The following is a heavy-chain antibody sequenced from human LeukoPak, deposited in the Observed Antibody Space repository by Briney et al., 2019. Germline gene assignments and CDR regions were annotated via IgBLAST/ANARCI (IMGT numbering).Heavy chain of an antibody. V-gene: IGHV1-8*01. CDR2: MNPNSGNT. J-gene: IGHJ4*02. Sequence: ASVKVSCKASGYTFTSYDINWLRQATGQGLEWMGWMNPNSGNTGYAQKFQGRVTMTRNTSISTAYMELSSLRSEDTAVYYCARPSGWLQLDYFDYWGQGTLVTVSS. CDR3: ARPSGWLQLDYFDY. CDR1: GYTFTSYD. D-gene: IGHD5-24*01.